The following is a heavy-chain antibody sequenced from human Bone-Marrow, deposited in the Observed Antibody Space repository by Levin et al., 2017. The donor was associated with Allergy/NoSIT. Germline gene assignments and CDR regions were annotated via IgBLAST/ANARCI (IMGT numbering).Heavy chain of an antibody. CDR1: GFTFSSYW. CDR3: ARGGWGSSTAFSNY. D-gene: IGHD6-6*01. V-gene: IGHV3-7*01. CDR2: IKQDGSEK. Sequence: GGSLRLSCAASGFTFSSYWMTWVRQAPGKGLEWVANIKQDGSEKYYVDSVKGRFTISRDNAKNSLYLQMNSLRVEDTAVYYCARGGWGSSTAFSNYWGQGTLVTVSS. J-gene: IGHJ4*02.